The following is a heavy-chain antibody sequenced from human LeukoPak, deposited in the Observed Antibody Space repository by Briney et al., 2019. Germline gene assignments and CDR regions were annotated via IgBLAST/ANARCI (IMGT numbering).Heavy chain of an antibody. J-gene: IGHJ4*02. CDR1: GFTVSSNY. CDR2: IYSGGST. Sequence: GGSLRLSCAASGFTVSSNYMSWVRQAPGKGLEWVSVIYSGGSTYYADSVKGRFTISRHNSKDTLYLQMNSLRAEDTAVYYCARDGGYCSGGSCYRVDYWGQGTLVTVSS. D-gene: IGHD2-15*01. V-gene: IGHV3-53*04. CDR3: ARDGGYCSGGSCYRVDY.